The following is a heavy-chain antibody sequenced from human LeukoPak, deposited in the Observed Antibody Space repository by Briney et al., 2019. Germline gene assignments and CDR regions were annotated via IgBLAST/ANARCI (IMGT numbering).Heavy chain of an antibody. J-gene: IGHJ3*02. D-gene: IGHD6-19*01. Sequence: ASVKVSCKASGYTFTSYDINWVRQATGQGLEWMGWMNPNSGNTGYAQRFQGRLTMTRNTSISTAYMELSSLRSEDTAVYYCARGSSGWPYQGAFDIWGQGTMVAVSS. V-gene: IGHV1-8*01. CDR1: GYTFTSYD. CDR2: MNPNSGNT. CDR3: ARGSSGWPYQGAFDI.